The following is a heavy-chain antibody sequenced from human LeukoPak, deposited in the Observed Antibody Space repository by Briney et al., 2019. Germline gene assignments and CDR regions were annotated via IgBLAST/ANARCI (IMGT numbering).Heavy chain of an antibody. CDR3: ARETQDSLPDY. CDR1: GFTLSRYG. CDR2: IRFDGSIK. Sequence: GGSLRLSCAASGFTLSRYGMHWVRQAPGKGLEWVAFIRFDGSIKYYADSVKGRFAISRDNSKNTLYLQMNSLRAEDTAVYYCARETQDSLPDYWGQGTLVTVSS. J-gene: IGHJ4*02. V-gene: IGHV3-30*02. D-gene: IGHD2-15*01.